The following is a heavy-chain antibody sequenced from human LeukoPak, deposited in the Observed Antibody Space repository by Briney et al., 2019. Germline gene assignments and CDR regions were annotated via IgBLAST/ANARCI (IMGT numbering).Heavy chain of an antibody. CDR3: TSRDWIVALVDY. V-gene: IGHV4-59*08. CDR1: GGSISSVY. J-gene: IGHJ4*02. CDR2: IYYSGST. D-gene: IGHD3-22*01. Sequence: PSETLSLTYTVSGGSISSVYWSWIRQPPGKGLEWIGYIYYSGSTNYNPSLKSRVTISVDTSKNQSSRKLSSVTAADTAVYFCTSRDWIVALVDYWGQGTLVTVSS.